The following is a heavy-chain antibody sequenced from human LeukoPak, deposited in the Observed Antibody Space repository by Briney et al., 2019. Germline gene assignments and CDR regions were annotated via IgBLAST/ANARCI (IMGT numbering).Heavy chain of an antibody. V-gene: IGHV3-7*01. J-gene: IGHJ4*02. CDR2: IKQDGSEK. Sequence: RGSLRLSCAASGFTFSSYWMSWVRQAPGKGLEWVANIKQDGSEKYYVDSVKGRFTISRDNAKNSLYLQMNSLRAEDTAVYYCASFEYSSSHPGEDYWGQGTLVTVSS. CDR3: ASFEYSSSHPGEDY. CDR1: GFTFSSYW. D-gene: IGHD6-6*01.